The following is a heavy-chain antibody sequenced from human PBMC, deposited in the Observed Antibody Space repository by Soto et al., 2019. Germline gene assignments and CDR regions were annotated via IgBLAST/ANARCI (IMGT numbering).Heavy chain of an antibody. D-gene: IGHD4-17*01. CDR1: GFTFSSYA. J-gene: IGHJ4*02. V-gene: IGHV3-30-3*01. Sequence: PGGSLRLSCAASGFTFSSYAMHWVRQAPGKGLEWVAVISYDGSNKYYADSVKGRFTISRDNSKNTLYLQMNSLRAEDTAVYYCARMTTVTTEVDYWGQGTLVTVSS. CDR3: ARMTTVTTEVDY. CDR2: ISYDGSNK.